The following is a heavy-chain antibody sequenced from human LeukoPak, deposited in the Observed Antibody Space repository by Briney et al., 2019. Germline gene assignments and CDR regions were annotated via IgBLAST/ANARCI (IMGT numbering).Heavy chain of an antibody. CDR2: IYYSGST. D-gene: IGHD2-2*02. CDR3: ARHVGGYCSSTSCYTAYDMDV. J-gene: IGHJ6*03. Sequence: KPSETLSLTCTVSGGSISSSSYYWGWLRQPPGKGLEWIGRIYYSGSTYYNPSLKSRVTISVDTSKNQFSLKLSSVTAADTAVYYCARHVGGYCSSTSCYTAYDMDVWGKGTTVTVSS. CDR1: GGSISSSSYY. V-gene: IGHV4-39*01.